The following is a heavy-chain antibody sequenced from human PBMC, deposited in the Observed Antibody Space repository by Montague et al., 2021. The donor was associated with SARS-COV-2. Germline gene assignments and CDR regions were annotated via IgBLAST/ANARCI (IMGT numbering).Heavy chain of an antibody. V-gene: IGHV4-59*08. J-gene: IGHJ3*02. CDR3: ARQYYDSSGEDAFDI. Sequence: SETLSLTCTVSGGSINSYYWSWIRQSPGKGLEWIGYTYHNGITNSNPSLKSRVTISVDTSKNQFSLNLNSMTAADTAVYYCARQYYDSSGEDAFDIWGQGTMVTVSS. D-gene: IGHD3-22*01. CDR2: TYHNGIT. CDR1: GGSINSYY.